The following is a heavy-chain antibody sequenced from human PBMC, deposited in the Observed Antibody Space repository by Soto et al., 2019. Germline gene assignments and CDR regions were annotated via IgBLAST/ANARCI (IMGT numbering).Heavy chain of an antibody. V-gene: IGHV1-18*01. CDR1: GYTFTNYG. Sequence: QVQLVQSGAEVKKPGASVKVSCKASGYTFTNYGISWVRQAPGQGLEWMGWISAYNGNTKYAQKLQGRVTTTTDTSTSTASRELRSLRSADTAVYYCARGVGSGSYYNQYNWFDPWGQGTLVTVSS. CDR2: ISAYNGNT. CDR3: ARGVGSGSYYNQYNWFDP. J-gene: IGHJ5*02. D-gene: IGHD3-10*01.